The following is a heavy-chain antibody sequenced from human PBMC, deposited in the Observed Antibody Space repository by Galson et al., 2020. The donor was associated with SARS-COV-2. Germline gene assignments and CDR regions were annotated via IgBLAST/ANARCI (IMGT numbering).Heavy chain of an antibody. CDR2: ISSSSSYI. Sequence: GESLKISCAASGFTFSSYSMNWVRQAPGKGLEWVSSISSSSSYIYYADSVKGRFTISRDNAKNSLYLQMNSLRAEDTAVYYCARAGEGYCSSTSCSEINWFDPWGQGTLVTVSS. CDR3: ARAGEGYCSSTSCSEINWFDP. CDR1: GFTFSSYS. D-gene: IGHD2-2*01. V-gene: IGHV3-21*01. J-gene: IGHJ5*02.